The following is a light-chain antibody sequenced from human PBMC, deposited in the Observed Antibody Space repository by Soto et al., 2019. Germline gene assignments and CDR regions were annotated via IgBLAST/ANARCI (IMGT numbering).Light chain of an antibody. V-gene: IGKV1-33*01. Sequence: DIQMTQSPSSLSASVGDRITITCQASEDIDNYLHWYQQKPWKAPKLLIYDASNLETGVPSRFSGSGSGTDFSFTISSLQPEDIATYYCQQDDYMPYTFGQGTKLESK. CDR1: EDIDNY. J-gene: IGKJ2*01. CDR3: QQDDYMPYT. CDR2: DAS.